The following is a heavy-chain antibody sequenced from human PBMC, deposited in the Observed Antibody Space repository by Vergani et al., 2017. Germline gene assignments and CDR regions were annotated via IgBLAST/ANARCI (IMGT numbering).Heavy chain of an antibody. CDR3: ARGNCGVNCPKYNWLAP. J-gene: IGHJ5*02. CDR1: GDSINNGNYS. D-gene: IGHD2-21*01. V-gene: IGHV4-39*01. CDR2: VYYNGST. Sequence: QLQLQESGPGLVKPSETLSLICIVSGDSINNGNYSWGWIRQPPGKGLDWIGSVYYNGSTYYNPSLKSRVTTSVDASKNQFCLKLTSVTAADTAVYYCARGNCGVNCPKYNWLAPWCREVLVTVSS.